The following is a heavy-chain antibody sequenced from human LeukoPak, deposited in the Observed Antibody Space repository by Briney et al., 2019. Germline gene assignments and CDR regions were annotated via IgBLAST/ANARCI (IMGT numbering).Heavy chain of an antibody. D-gene: IGHD1-26*01. Sequence: PGGSLRLSCAASGFTFSSYSMNWVRLAPGKGLEWVSSISSSSSYIYYADSVKGRFTISRDNAKNSLYLQMNSLRAEDTAVYYCAREGGEWELLRTFDYWGQGTLVTVSS. CDR1: GFTFSSYS. J-gene: IGHJ4*02. CDR3: AREGGEWELLRTFDY. V-gene: IGHV3-21*01. CDR2: ISSSSSYI.